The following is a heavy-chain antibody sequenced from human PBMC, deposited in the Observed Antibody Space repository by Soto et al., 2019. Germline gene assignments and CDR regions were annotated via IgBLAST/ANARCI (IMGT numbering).Heavy chain of an antibody. V-gene: IGHV1-18*01. CDR1: GYRFSRYG. CDR3: ARDEEDANLMIVVLPGDY. D-gene: IGHD2-21*01. J-gene: IGHJ4*02. CDR2: VSTYDGNT. Sequence: QVQLVQSGGEVKEPGASVKVSCKASGYRFSRYGINLVRQAPGQGLEWMGWVSTYDGNTQYAQKFQGRITMTTDTSTNTVYLELRSLTSDDTAVYYCARDEEDANLMIVVLPGDYWGQGTLVSVSS.